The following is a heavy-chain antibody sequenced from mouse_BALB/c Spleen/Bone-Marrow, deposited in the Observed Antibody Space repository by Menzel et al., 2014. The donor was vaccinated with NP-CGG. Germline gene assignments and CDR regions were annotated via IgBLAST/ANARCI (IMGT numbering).Heavy chain of an antibody. CDR3: ARGLGLPFYAMDY. CDR2: IYPGSGST. CDR1: GYTFTDYV. Sequence: VQGVESGPELVKPGASVKMSCKASGYTFTDYVISWVKQRTGQGLEWIGEIYPGSGSTYYDEKFKGKATLTADKSSNTAYMQLSSLTSEDSAVYFCARGLGLPFYAMDYWGQGTSVTVSS. V-gene: IGHV1-77*01. J-gene: IGHJ4*01. D-gene: IGHD3-1*01.